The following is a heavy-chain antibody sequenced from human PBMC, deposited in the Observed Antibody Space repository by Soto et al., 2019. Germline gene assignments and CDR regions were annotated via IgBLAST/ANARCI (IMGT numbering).Heavy chain of an antibody. CDR2: ISHAGSEN. J-gene: IGHJ6*02. Sequence: QVQLVESGGGVVQPGKSLRLSCAASRFTFSSYAMDWVRQAPGKGLEWVAVISHAGSENYYGDSVKGRFTISRDNPKNTVYLQMNSLRPEDTAVYYCARAAAYFYHYYYAMDVWGQGTAVTVSS. V-gene: IGHV3-30-3*01. CDR1: RFTFSSYA. CDR3: ARAAAYFYHYYYAMDV. D-gene: IGHD6-13*01.